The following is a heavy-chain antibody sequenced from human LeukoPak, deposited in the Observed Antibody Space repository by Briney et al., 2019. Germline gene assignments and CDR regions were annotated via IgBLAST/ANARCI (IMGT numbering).Heavy chain of an antibody. J-gene: IGHJ4*02. CDR1: GGSFSGYY. Sequence: SETLSLTCAVYGGSFSGYYWSWIRQPPGKELEWIGEINHSGSTNYNPSLKSRVTISVDTSKNQFSLNLSSVTAADTAVYYCAKGEWLTNYFDSWGQGSLVTVSS. CDR3: AKGEWLTNYFDS. CDR2: INHSGST. D-gene: IGHD3-3*01. V-gene: IGHV4-34*01.